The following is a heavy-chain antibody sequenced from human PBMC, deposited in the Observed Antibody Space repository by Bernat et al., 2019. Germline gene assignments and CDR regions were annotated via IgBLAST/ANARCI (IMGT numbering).Heavy chain of an antibody. Sequence: QVQLVESGGGVVQPGRSLRLSCAASGFTFSSYAMHWVRQAPGKGLELVAVISYDGSNKYYADSVKGRFTISRDNSKNTLYLQMNSLGAEDTAVYYCAGAGGVIVVEPAEQVDYYYYGMDVWGQGTTVTVSS. CDR3: AGAGGVIVVEPAEQVDYYYYGMDV. D-gene: IGHD2-2*01. CDR2: ISYDGSNK. V-gene: IGHV3-30-3*01. CDR1: GFTFSSYA. J-gene: IGHJ6*02.